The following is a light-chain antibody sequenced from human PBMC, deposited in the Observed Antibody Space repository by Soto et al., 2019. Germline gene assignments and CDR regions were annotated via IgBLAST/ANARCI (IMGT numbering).Light chain of an antibody. J-gene: IGKJ2*01. CDR3: QQSDSTPYT. V-gene: IGKV1-39*01. Sequence: DIQMTQSPSSLSASVGDRVTITCRASQTISTYLNLYQQKPGKAPRLLIYDASRLLSGVPSRFSGSGSGTDFPLTIASLQPEDFSTYYCQQSDSTPYTFGQGTKVDI. CDR2: DAS. CDR1: QTISTY.